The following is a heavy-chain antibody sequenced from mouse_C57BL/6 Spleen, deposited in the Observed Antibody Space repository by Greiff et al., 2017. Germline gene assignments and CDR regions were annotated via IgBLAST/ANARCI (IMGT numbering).Heavy chain of an antibody. CDR1: GFSINTYA. Sequence: EVKLQESGGGLVQPKGSLKLSCAASGFSINTYAMNWVRQAPGKGLEWVARIRSKSNNYATYSADSVKDSFTISRKDSESMLYLQMNNLKTEDTAMYDCLRGVDWAYWGQGTLVTVSA. CDR2: IRSKSNNYAT. CDR3: LRGVDWAY. J-gene: IGHJ3*01. V-gene: IGHV10-1*01. D-gene: IGHD1-1*02.